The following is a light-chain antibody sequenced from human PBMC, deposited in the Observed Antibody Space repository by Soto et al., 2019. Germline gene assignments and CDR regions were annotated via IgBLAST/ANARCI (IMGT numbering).Light chain of an antibody. CDR1: QGISSY. CDR3: QQFNSPLT. Sequence: IQLTQSPSSLSASIGDRLTITCRAGQGISSYLAWYQQKPGKAPKLLIYAASTLQSGVPSRFSGGGSGTDFTLTISSLQPEDFATYYCQQFNSPLTLGGGTKVDIK. V-gene: IGKV1-9*01. CDR2: AAS. J-gene: IGKJ4*02.